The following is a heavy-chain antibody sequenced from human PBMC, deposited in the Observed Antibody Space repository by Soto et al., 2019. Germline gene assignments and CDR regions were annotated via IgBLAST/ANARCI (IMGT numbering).Heavy chain of an antibody. J-gene: IGHJ5*02. CDR1: GDSIGSGGYY. CDR3: ARRAVDTTLVGNGS. Sequence: QVQLQESGPGLVKPSQTLSLTCTVSGDSIGSGGYYWYWVRQHPGKGLEWIGFTYYSGTTYYNPSLKSRGSISVDLSTHQFSLPLRSVTAAGTAIYYCARRAVDTTLVGNGSWGQGILVTVSS. CDR2: TYYSGTT. D-gene: IGHD5-18*01. V-gene: IGHV4-31*03.